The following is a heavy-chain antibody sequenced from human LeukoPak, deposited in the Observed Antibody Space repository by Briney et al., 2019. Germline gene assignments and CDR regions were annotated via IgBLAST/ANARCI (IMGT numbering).Heavy chain of an antibody. CDR1: GYTLTELS. Sequence: ASVKVSCKVSGYTLTELSMHWVRQAPGKGLEWMGGFDPEDGETIYAQKFQGRVTMTEDTSTDTAYMELSSLRSEDTAVYYCATGWASRLGYCSGGSCYPLRNWFDPWGQGTLVTVSS. J-gene: IGHJ5*02. V-gene: IGHV1-24*01. CDR2: FDPEDGET. CDR3: ATGWASRLGYCSGGSCYPLRNWFDP. D-gene: IGHD2-15*01.